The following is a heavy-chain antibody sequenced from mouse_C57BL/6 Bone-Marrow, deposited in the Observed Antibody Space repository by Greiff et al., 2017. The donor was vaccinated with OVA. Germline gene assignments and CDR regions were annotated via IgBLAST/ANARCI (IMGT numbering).Heavy chain of an antibody. J-gene: IGHJ2*01. Sequence: VQVVESGAELARPGASVKLSCKASGYTFTSYGISWVKQRTGQGLEWIGEIYPRSGNTYYNEKFKGKATLTADKSSSTAYMELRSLTSDDSAVYFCAGPVLPFFDDWGQGTTRTVSS. V-gene: IGHV1-81*01. CDR2: IYPRSGNT. CDR1: GYTFTSYG. CDR3: AGPVLPFFDD.